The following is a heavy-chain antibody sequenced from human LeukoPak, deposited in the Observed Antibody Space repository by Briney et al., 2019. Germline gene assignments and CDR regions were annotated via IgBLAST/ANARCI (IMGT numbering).Heavy chain of an antibody. D-gene: IGHD3-10*01. CDR1: GYTFTTYG. V-gene: IGHV1-18*01. CDR3: ARTRYYYNSRSYGAPYYFDY. Sequence: GASVKVSCKTSGYTFTTYGISWVRQAPGQGLEWMGWISAYNGNTNYAQKFQDRVTMTTDTSTNTAYMELRSLRSDDTAVYYCARTRYYYNSRSYGAPYYFDYWGQGTLVTVSS. J-gene: IGHJ4*02. CDR2: ISAYNGNT.